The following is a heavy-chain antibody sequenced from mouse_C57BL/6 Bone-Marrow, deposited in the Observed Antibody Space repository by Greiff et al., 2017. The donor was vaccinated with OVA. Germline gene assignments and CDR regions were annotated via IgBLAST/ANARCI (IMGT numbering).Heavy chain of an antibody. Sequence: QVQLQQPGAELVKPGASVKLSCKASGYTFTSYWMQWVKQRPGQGLEWIGEIDPSDSYTNYNQKFKGKATLTVDTSSSTAYMQLSSLTSEDSAVYYCARGGLYYGSSYWYFDVWGTGTTVTVSS. V-gene: IGHV1-50*01. CDR3: ARGGLYYGSSYWYFDV. CDR1: GYTFTSYW. D-gene: IGHD1-1*01. CDR2: IDPSDSYT. J-gene: IGHJ1*03.